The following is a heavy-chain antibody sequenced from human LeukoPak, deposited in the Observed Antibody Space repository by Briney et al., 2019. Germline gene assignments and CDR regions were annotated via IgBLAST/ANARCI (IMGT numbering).Heavy chain of an antibody. CDR2: MNPNSGNT. Sequence: ASVKVSCKASGYTSTSYDINWVRQATGQGLEWMGWMNPNSGNTGYAQKFQGRVTMTRNTSISTAYMELSSLRSEDTAVYYCATARRSGWYRYYGMDVWGQGTTVTVSS. CDR3: ATARRSGWYRYYGMDV. J-gene: IGHJ6*02. V-gene: IGHV1-8*01. D-gene: IGHD6-19*01. CDR1: GYTSTSYD.